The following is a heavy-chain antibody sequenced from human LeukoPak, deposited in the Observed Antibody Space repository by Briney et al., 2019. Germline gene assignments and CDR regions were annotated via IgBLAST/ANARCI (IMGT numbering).Heavy chain of an antibody. CDR3: ARNPRRKQWLVHNWFDP. CDR1: GGAFSGYY. V-gene: IGHV4-34*01. CDR2: INHSGST. Sequence: PSETLSLTCAVNGGAFSGYYWSWIRQPPGKGLEWIGEINHSGSTNYNPSLKSRVTISVDTSKNQFSLKLSSVTAADTAVYYCARNPRRKQWLVHNWFDPWGQGTLVTVSS. J-gene: IGHJ5*02. D-gene: IGHD6-19*01.